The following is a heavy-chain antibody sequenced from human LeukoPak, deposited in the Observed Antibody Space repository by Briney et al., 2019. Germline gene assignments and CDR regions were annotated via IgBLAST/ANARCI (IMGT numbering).Heavy chain of an antibody. CDR3: ARGPPYGRPLDY. D-gene: IGHD4-17*01. V-gene: IGHV4-34*01. CDR2: INHSGST. Sequence: SETLSLTCAVYGGSFSNYYWSWIRQPPGKGLEWIGEINHSGSTNYNPSLKSRVTISVDTSKNQFSLKLSSVTAADTAVYYCARGPPYGRPLDYWGQGTLVTVSS. CDR1: GGSFSNYY. J-gene: IGHJ4*02.